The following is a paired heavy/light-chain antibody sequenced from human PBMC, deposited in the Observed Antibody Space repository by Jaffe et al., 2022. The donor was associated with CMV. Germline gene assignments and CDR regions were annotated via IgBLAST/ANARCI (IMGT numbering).Light chain of an antibody. CDR1: RSIGTH. V-gene: IGKV1-39*01. CDR2: AAS. Sequence: DVQMTQSPSSLSASVGDRVTITCRASRSIGTHLHWYQQKPGRAPNLLIRAASSLEGGVSPRFSGSGSGTDFTLTINSLQPQDFASYFCQQTYTTPWTFGQGTTVEI. CDR3: QQTYTTPWT. J-gene: IGKJ1*01.
Heavy chain of an antibody. CDR1: GFSFSLFG. CDR3: VPSHCSSDSCYAGFNS. Sequence: QVQLVESGGGVVHPGRSLRLSCATSGFSFSLFGMHWLRQAPGKGLEGVASIWNDGTHEYYADSVKGRFTVSRDNSNDTLYLQMNGLTDEDTGLYYCVPSHCSSDSCYAGFNSWGRGTPVVVSS. V-gene: IGHV3-33*01. J-gene: IGHJ4*02. CDR2: IWNDGTHE. D-gene: IGHD2-2*01.